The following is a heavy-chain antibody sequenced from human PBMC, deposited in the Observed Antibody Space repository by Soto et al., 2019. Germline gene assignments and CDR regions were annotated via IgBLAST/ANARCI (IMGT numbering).Heavy chain of an antibody. CDR2: IYYSGST. Sequence: TLSLTCTVSGGSISSGGYYWSWIRQHPGKGLEWIGYIYYSGSTYYNPSLKSRVTISVDTSKNQFSLKLSSVTAADTAVYYCARDPRPPYDFWSGEYYYYMDVWGKGTTVTVSS. D-gene: IGHD3-3*01. CDR3: ARDPRPPYDFWSGEYYYYMDV. J-gene: IGHJ6*03. CDR1: GGSISSGGYY. V-gene: IGHV4-31*03.